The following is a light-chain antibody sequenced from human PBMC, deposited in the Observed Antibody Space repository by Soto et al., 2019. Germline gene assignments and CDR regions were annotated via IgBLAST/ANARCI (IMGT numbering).Light chain of an antibody. J-gene: IGKJ1*01. CDR2: AAS. CDR3: QQYYSYPRT. Sequence: IQMTQSPSSLSASIGDRVTITCRSSQGISSYLAWYQQKPGKAPKLLIYAASTLQSGVPSRFSGSGSGTDFTLTISCLQSEDFATYYCQQYYSYPRTFGQGTKVDIK. V-gene: IGKV1-8*01. CDR1: QGISSY.